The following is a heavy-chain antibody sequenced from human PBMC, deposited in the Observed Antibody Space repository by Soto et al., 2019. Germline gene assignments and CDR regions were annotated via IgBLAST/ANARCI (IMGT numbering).Heavy chain of an antibody. D-gene: IGHD7-27*01. CDR1: AGSIRSGDYY. CDR2: IDHSGSA. V-gene: IGHV4-30-4*01. Sequence: QVQLQESGPGLVKPSQTLSLTCTVSAGSIRSGDYYWTWIRQPPGKGLEWIGYIDHSGSAYYNPSLKSRATISIGTCNNQFSLKMTSVTAADTAVYYCAGELGTFYFDHWGQGTLVTVSS. CDR3: AGELGTFYFDH. J-gene: IGHJ4*02.